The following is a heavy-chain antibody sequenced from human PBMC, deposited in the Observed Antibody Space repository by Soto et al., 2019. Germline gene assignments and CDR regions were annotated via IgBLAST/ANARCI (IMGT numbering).Heavy chain of an antibody. CDR1: GYSFTSYW. J-gene: IGHJ4*02. D-gene: IGHD6-19*01. CDR3: ARMAQWLPQVDY. Sequence: EVQLVQSGAEVKKPGESLRISCKGSGYSFTSYWISWVRQMPGKGLEWMGRIDPSDSYTNYSPSFQGHVTISADKSISTAYLQWSSLKASDTAMHYCARMAQWLPQVDYWGQGTLVTVSS. CDR2: IDPSDSYT. V-gene: IGHV5-10-1*01.